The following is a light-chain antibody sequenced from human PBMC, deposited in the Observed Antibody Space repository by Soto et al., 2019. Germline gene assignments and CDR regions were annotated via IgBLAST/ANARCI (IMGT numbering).Light chain of an antibody. Sequence: EIVLTQSPDTLSLSPGERATLSCRPSQSVSSYLAWYQQKPGQAPRLLIYDASNRATGIPARFSGSGSGTDFTLTISSLEPEDFAVYCCQQRRNWPQTFGQGTKVEIK. CDR2: DAS. J-gene: IGKJ1*01. CDR1: QSVSSY. CDR3: QQRRNWPQT. V-gene: IGKV3-11*01.